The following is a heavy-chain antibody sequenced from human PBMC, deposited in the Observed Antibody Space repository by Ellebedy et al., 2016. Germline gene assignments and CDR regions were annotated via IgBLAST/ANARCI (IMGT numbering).Heavy chain of an antibody. CDR2: IDPSDSYT. Sequence: GESLKISXKGSGYNFTSYWISWVRQMPGKGLEWMGRIDPSDSYTNYSPSFQGHVTISTDKSITTAYLQWSTLKASDTAMYYCATSIAVARFDYWGQGTLVTVSS. J-gene: IGHJ4*02. D-gene: IGHD6-19*01. V-gene: IGHV5-10-1*01. CDR3: ATSIAVARFDY. CDR1: GYNFTSYW.